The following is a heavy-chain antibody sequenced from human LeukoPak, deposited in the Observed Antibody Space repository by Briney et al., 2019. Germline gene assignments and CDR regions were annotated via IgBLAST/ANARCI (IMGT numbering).Heavy chain of an antibody. Sequence: ASVKVSCKASGYTFTAYGITWVRQAPGQGVEWMGWIGAYNGNTNYAQKLQGRVTMTTDTSTSTAYMELSSLRSEDTAVYYCARDSGDYYGSGSLPWFDPWGQGTLVTVSS. CDR1: GYTFTAYG. D-gene: IGHD3-10*01. CDR3: ARDSGDYYGSGSLPWFDP. CDR2: IGAYNGNT. V-gene: IGHV1-18*01. J-gene: IGHJ5*02.